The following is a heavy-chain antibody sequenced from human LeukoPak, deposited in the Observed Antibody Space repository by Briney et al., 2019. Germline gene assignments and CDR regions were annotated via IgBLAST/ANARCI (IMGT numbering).Heavy chain of an antibody. J-gene: IGHJ6*03. CDR3: ARLGDISDPYYYYYMDV. D-gene: IGHD3-9*01. CDR2: ISAYNGNT. CDR1: GYTFTSYG. V-gene: IGHV1-18*01. Sequence: ASVKVSCKASGYTFTSYGISWVRQAPGQGLEWMGWISAYNGNTNYAQKLQGRVTMTTDTSTSTAYMELRSLRSDDTAVYYCARLGDISDPYYYYYMDVWGKGTTVTVSS.